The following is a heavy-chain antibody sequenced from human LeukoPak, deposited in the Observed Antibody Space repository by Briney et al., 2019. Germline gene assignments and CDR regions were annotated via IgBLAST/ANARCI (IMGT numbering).Heavy chain of an antibody. CDR2: INSDGSST. CDR1: GFTFSRHW. J-gene: IGHJ4*02. CDR3: AREYGSGSYDY. V-gene: IGHV3-74*01. D-gene: IGHD3-10*01. Sequence: GGSLRLSCAASGFTFSRHWMHWVRQAPGKGLVWVSRINSDGSSTSYADSVKGRFTISTDNAKNVLYLQMNSLRAEDTAVYYCAREYGSGSYDYWGQGTL.